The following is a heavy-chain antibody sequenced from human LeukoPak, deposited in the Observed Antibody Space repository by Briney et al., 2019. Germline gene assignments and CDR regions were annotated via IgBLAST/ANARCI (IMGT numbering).Heavy chain of an antibody. D-gene: IGHD2-8*01. Sequence: SETLSLTCAVYGGSFSGYYWSWIRQPPGKGLEWIGEINHSGSTNYNPSLKSRVTISVDTSKNQFSLKLSSVTAADTAVYYCARQGVGAFDIWGQGTMVTVSS. V-gene: IGHV4-34*01. CDR3: ARQGVGAFDI. J-gene: IGHJ3*02. CDR2: INHSGST. CDR1: GGSFSGYY.